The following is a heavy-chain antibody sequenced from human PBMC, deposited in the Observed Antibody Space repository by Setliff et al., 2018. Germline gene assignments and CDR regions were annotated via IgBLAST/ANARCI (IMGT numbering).Heavy chain of an antibody. Sequence: PGESLKISCKGSGYSFSNFWIGWVRQMPGKGLEWMGIIYPGYSHTRYSPSFQGQVTMSADKSINTAYLQWSNLKASDTAMYYCARKLWSSGWIDAFDIWGQGTMVTVSS. D-gene: IGHD6-19*01. CDR3: ARKLWSSGWIDAFDI. V-gene: IGHV5-51*01. J-gene: IGHJ3*02. CDR1: GYSFSNFW. CDR2: IYPGYSHT.